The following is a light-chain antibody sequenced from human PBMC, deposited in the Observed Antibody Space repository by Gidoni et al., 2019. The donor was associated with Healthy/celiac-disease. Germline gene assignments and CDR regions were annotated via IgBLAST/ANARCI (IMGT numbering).Light chain of an antibody. Sequence: EIVMTQSPATLSVSPGERATLSCRASQSVSSNLAWYQQKPGQAPRLLIYGASTRATGIPASFSGSGSGTEFTLTISSLQSEDFAVYYCQQYNNWPRVWTFGQGTKVEIK. CDR3: QQYNNWPRVWT. CDR1: QSVSSN. CDR2: GAS. J-gene: IGKJ1*01. V-gene: IGKV3-15*01.